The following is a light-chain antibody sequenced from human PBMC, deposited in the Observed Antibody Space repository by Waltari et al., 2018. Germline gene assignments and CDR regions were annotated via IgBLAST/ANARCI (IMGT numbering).Light chain of an antibody. CDR2: TTS. CDR1: QAISNN. V-gene: IGKV1-16*01. Sequence: DIQMTQSPSSLSASIAETVTITCHTNQAISNNLNWFQQKPGKAPRLLIYTTSNLQNGIPSRFSGSGSGTDFTLTINGLQPEDFATYICQQGFSYPPTFGGGTKV. J-gene: IGKJ4*01. CDR3: QQGFSYPPT.